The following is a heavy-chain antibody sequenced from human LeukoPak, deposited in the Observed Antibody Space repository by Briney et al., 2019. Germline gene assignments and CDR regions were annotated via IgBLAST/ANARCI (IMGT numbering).Heavy chain of an antibody. CDR1: GLSFSDHY. V-gene: IGHV3-11*06. D-gene: IGHD2-21*01. CDR3: ARPLVF. J-gene: IGHJ4*02. CDR2: ISGSGGFT. Sequence: RSGGSLRLSCVASGLSFSDHYMSWIRQAPGKGLEWVSYISGSGGFTNYADSVKGRFTISRDNAKNSLYLQMNNLRDEDTAVYYCARPLVFGGQGTLVTVSS.